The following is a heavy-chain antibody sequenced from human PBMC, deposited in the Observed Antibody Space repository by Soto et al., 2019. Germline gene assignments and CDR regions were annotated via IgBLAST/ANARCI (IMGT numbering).Heavy chain of an antibody. CDR2: IYPGDSDT. CDR1: GYSFTSYW. CDR3: ARRSGRGDYPLGHFDY. J-gene: IGHJ4*02. V-gene: IGHV5-51*01. D-gene: IGHD4-17*01. Sequence: GESLKISCKGSGYSFTSYWIGWVRQMPGKGLEWKGIIYPGDSDTRYSPSFQGQVTISADKSISTAYLQWSSLKASDTAMYYCARRSGRGDYPLGHFDYWGQGTLVTVSS.